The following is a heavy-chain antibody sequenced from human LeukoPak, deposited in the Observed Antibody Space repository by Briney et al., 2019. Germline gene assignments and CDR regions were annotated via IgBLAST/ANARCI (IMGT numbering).Heavy chain of an antibody. Sequence: GGSLRLSCGASGFTFSSYAMSWVRQGTGKGLEWVSSITSSGEATYYADSVKGRFTISRDNSRYTLYLQMNSLRAEDTAVYYCAKDRPNYYHSTGHYYRRDGDSWGQGTLVTVSS. CDR2: ITSSGEAT. CDR3: AKDRPNYYHSTGHYYRRDGDS. V-gene: IGHV3-23*01. CDR1: GFTFSSYA. J-gene: IGHJ5*01. D-gene: IGHD3-22*01.